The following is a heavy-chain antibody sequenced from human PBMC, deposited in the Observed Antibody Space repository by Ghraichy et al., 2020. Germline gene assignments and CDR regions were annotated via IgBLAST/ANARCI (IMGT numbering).Heavy chain of an antibody. CDR3: ARDLKYCSGGRCYSYYYYYGMDV. Sequence: GGSLRLSCAASGFTFSNYNMNWVRQAPGKGLEWVSYISSSSSTIHYADSVKGRFTISRDNAKNSLYLQMNSLRDEDTAVYYCARDLKYCSGGRCYSYYYYYGMDVWGQGTTVTVSS. CDR2: ISSSSSTI. V-gene: IGHV3-48*02. D-gene: IGHD2-15*01. J-gene: IGHJ6*02. CDR1: GFTFSNYN.